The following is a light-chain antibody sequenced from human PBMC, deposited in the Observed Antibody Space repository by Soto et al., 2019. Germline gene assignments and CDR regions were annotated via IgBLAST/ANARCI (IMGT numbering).Light chain of an antibody. V-gene: IGLV1-44*01. Sequence: QSVLTQPPSASGTPGQRVTISCSGSRSNIGDNSVNWYQQFPGTAPKQLIYSNNQWPSGVPDRFSGSKSGTSASLAISGLQSEDEADYFCAAWDDNLNGWVFGGGTKVTVL. J-gene: IGLJ3*02. CDR3: AAWDDNLNGWV. CDR2: SNN. CDR1: RSNIGDNS.